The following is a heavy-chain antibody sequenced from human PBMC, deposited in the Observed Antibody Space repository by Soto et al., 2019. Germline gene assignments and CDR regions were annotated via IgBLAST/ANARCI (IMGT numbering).Heavy chain of an antibody. CDR2: IYYSGRT. V-gene: IGHV4-39*01. D-gene: IGHD2-21*02. Sequence: SETLSLTCIVSGESISSSSYYWGWIRQPPGKGLEWIGSIYYSGRTYYNPSFKSRVTISIDTSKNQFSLKLSSVTATDTAVYYCARQRTTVVTQAYFDHWGQGALVTV. J-gene: IGHJ4*02. CDR1: GESISSSSYY. CDR3: ARQRTTVVTQAYFDH.